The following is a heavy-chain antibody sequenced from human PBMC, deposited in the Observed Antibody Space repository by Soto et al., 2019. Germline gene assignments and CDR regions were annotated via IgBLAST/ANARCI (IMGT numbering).Heavy chain of an antibody. Sequence: ASVKVSCKASGYTLTSYYMHWVRQAPGQGLEWMGIINPSGGSTTYAQNFQGRVIMTRDTSTSTVYMHLISLRSEDTAVYYCARPAATQHYYYDYGMDVWGQGTTVTVSS. D-gene: IGHD2-2*01. J-gene: IGHJ6*02. CDR1: GYTLTSYY. V-gene: IGHV1-46*01. CDR3: ARPAATQHYYYDYGMDV. CDR2: INPSGGST.